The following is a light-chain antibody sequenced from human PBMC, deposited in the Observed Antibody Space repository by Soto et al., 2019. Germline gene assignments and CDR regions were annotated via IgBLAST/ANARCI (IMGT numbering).Light chain of an antibody. J-gene: IGKJ4*01. Sequence: EVVMTHSPATLSVSPWERATLSCRASQTVRDNLGWYQQKPGQPPRLLIYAASTRATDVPARFSGGGSETEFTLTISSLQPEDFATYYCQQCYSSPLTFGGGTKVDNK. CDR3: QQCYSSPLT. V-gene: IGKV3-15*01. CDR2: AAS. CDR1: QTVRDN.